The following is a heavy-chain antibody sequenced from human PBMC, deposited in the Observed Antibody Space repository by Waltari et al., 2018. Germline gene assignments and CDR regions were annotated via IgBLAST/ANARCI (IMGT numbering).Heavy chain of an antibody. D-gene: IGHD2-21*01. CDR1: GGSFSGYY. J-gene: IGHJ3*02. CDR3: VFSYSGACDI. Sequence: QVQLQQWGAGLLKPSETLSLTCAVYGGSFSGYYWSWIRQPPGKGLEWIGEINQCARPTYNPPLDGPGTVSVDTSKNEFSLKLSSVTAADMAVYYCVFSYSGACDIWGQGTMVTVSS. V-gene: IGHV4-34*01. CDR2: INQCARP.